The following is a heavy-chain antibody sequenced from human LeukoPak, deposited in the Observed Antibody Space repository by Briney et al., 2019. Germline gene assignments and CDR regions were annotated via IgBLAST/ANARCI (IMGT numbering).Heavy chain of an antibody. Sequence: ASVKVSCKASGGTFSSYAISWVRQAPGQGLEWMGGIIPIFGTANYAQKFQGRVTITADESTSTAYMELSSLRSEDTAVYYCARGRLYYYGSGKVRYYMDVWGKGTTVTISS. CDR3: ARGRLYYYGSGKVRYYMDV. CDR1: GGTFSSYA. D-gene: IGHD3-10*01. V-gene: IGHV1-69*13. CDR2: IIPIFGTA. J-gene: IGHJ6*03.